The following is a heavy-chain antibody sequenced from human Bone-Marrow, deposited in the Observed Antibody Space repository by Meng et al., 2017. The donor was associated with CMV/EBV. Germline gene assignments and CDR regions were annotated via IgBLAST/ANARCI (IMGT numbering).Heavy chain of an antibody. CDR2: ISGSGGST. CDR3: AKGADYFDY. V-gene: IGHV3-23*01. J-gene: IGHJ4*02. CDR1: GFTFSSYA. Sequence: GESLKISCAASGFTFSSYAVSWVRQAPGKGLEWVSAISGSGGSTYYADSAKGRFTISRDNSKNTLYLQMNSLRAEDTAVYYCAKGADYFDYWGQGTLVTVSS.